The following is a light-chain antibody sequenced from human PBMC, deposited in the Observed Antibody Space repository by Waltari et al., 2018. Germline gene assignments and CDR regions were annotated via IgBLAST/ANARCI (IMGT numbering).Light chain of an antibody. CDR2: ENS. V-gene: IGLV2-23*01. Sequence: QSALTQPASVSGSPGQSITISCTGTTSDVGNYNLVSWYQQVPGRAPKLMIYENSRRPSDISXXFSGSKSXNTASLTISGLQAEDEADYYCCSFASSRTWVFGGGTKLTVL. CDR1: TSDVGNYNL. J-gene: IGLJ3*02. CDR3: CSFASSRTWV.